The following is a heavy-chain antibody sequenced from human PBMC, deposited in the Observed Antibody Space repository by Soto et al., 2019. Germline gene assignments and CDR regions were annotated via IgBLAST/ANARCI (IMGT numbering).Heavy chain of an antibody. CDR3: ARDKASWKTPNDFDY. D-gene: IGHD2-2*01. J-gene: IGHJ4*02. V-gene: IGHV3-48*01. CDR2: ISSSSSTI. Sequence: GGSLRLSCAASGFTFSSYSMNWVRQAPGKGLEWVSYISSSSSTIYYADSVKGRFTISRDNAKNSLYLQMNSLRAEDTAVYYCARDKASWKTPNDFDYWGQGTLVTVSS. CDR1: GFTFSSYS.